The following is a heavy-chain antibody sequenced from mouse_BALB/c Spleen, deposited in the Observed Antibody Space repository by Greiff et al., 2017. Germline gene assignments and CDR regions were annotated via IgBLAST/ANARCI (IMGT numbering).Heavy chain of an antibody. Sequence: EVHLVESGPELVKPGASVKIPCKASGYTFTDYNMDWVKQSHGKSLEWIGDINPNNGGTIYNQKFKGKATLTVDKSSSTAYMELRSLTSEDTAVYYCARSTGNLDYWGQGTTLTVSS. V-gene: IGHV1-18*01. CDR1: GYTFTDYN. D-gene: IGHD4-1*01. CDR2: INPNNGGT. J-gene: IGHJ2*01. CDR3: ARSTGNLDY.